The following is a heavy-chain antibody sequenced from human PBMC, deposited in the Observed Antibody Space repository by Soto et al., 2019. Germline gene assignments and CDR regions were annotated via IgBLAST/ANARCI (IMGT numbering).Heavy chain of an antibody. D-gene: IGHD6-6*01. V-gene: IGHV3-30-3*01. CDR3: AKDRPYSSSPGYFDY. CDR2: TSYDGSSK. Sequence: QVQLVESGGGVVQPGRSLRLSCAASGFTFSSYTMHWIRQAPGKGLEWVAVTSYDGSSKYYADSVKGRFTISRDNSKSTLYLQMNSLRAEDTADYYCAKDRPYSSSPGYFDYWGQGTLVTVSS. J-gene: IGHJ4*02. CDR1: GFTFSSYT.